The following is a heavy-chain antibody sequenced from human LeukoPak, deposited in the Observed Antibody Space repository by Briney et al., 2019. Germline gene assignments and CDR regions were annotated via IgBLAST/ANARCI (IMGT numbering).Heavy chain of an antibody. D-gene: IGHD4-11*01. V-gene: IGHV1-69*04. Sequence: SSVKVSCKASGGTFSSYTISWVRQAPGQGLEWMGRIIPILGIANYAQKFQGRVTITADKSTSTAYMELSSLRSEDTAVYCCARDPYSNYPFDYWGQGTLVTVSS. CDR2: IIPILGIA. CDR3: ARDPYSNYPFDY. J-gene: IGHJ4*02. CDR1: GGTFSSYT.